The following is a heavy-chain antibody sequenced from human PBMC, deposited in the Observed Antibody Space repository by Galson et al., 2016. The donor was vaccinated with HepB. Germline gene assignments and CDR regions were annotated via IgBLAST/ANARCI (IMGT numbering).Heavy chain of an antibody. D-gene: IGHD3-10*01. CDR1: GYTFSTYA. J-gene: IGHJ3*02. Sequence: SVKVSCKASGYTFSTYAMNWVRQAPGQGLEWMGWINTNTGNPTFAQGFTGRFVFSLDTSVTTAYLQIASLKADDAAVYYCAVASSHIGSGSYVAFDIWGQRTMVTVSS. CDR3: AVASSHIGSGSYVAFDI. V-gene: IGHV7-4-1*01. CDR2: INTNTGNP.